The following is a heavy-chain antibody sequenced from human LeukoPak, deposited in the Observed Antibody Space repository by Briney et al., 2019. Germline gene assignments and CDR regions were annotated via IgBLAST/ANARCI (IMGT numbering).Heavy chain of an antibody. V-gene: IGHV3-30*04. Sequence: PGGSLRLSCAASGFTFSSYAMHWVRQAPGKGLEWVAFIWCDGSDEYYADSVKGRLTISRDNSKNTLYLQMNSLRAEDTAVYYCARGASRMEKVRDGYNRAFWDWGQGTLVTVSS. J-gene: IGHJ4*02. CDR1: GFTFSSYA. CDR2: IWCDGSDE. D-gene: IGHD5-24*01. CDR3: ARGASRMEKVRDGYNRAFWD.